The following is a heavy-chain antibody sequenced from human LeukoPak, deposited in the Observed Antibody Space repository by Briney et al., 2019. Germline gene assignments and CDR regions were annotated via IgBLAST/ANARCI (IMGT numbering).Heavy chain of an antibody. CDR2: IVVGSGNT. J-gene: IGHJ3*02. D-gene: IGHD3-22*01. CDR3: AADRYYYDSSGYYRAFDI. V-gene: IGHV1-58*02. CDR1: GFTFTSSA. Sequence: ASVKVSCKASGFTFTSSAMQWVRQARGQRLEWIGWIVVGSGNTNYAQKFQERVAITRDMSTSTAYMELSSLRSEDTAVYYCAADRYYYDSSGYYRAFDIWGQGTMVTVSS.